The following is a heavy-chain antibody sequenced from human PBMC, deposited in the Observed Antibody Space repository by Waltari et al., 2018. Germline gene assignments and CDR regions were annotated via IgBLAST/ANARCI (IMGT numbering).Heavy chain of an antibody. CDR2: IYYSGST. V-gene: IGHV4-59*01. CDR3: ARSLAYCGGDCSIFDY. D-gene: IGHD2-21*02. CDR1: GGSISSYY. J-gene: IGHJ4*02. Sequence: QVQLQESGPGLVKPSETLSLTCTVAGGSISSYYWSWIGQHPGKGLEWIGYIYYSGSTNYHPSLKSRVTISVDTSKNQFSLKLSSVTAADTAVYYCARSLAYCGGDCSIFDYWGQGTLVTVSS.